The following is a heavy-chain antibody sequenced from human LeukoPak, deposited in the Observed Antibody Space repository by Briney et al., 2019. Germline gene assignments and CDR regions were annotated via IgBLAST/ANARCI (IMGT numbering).Heavy chain of an antibody. CDR3: ARGGYSCGS. CDR2: INHSGST. D-gene: IGHD5-18*01. CDR1: GGSFSGYY. J-gene: IGHJ4*02. V-gene: IGHV4-34*01. Sequence: SETLSLTCAAYGGSFSGYYWSWIRQPPGKGLEWIGEINHSGSTNYNPSLKSRVTISVDTSKNQFSLKLSSVTAADTAVYYCARGGYSCGSWGQGTLVTVSS.